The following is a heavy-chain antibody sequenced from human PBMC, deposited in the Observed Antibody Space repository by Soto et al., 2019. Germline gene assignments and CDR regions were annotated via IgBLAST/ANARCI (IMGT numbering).Heavy chain of an antibody. Sequence: PSETLSLTCTVSGGSISSGDYYWSWIRQPPGKGLEWIGYIYYSGSTYYNPSLKSRVTISVDTSKNQFSLKLSSVTAADTAVYYCARQDIVLVPAALNNWFDPWGQGTLVTVSS. D-gene: IGHD2-2*01. J-gene: IGHJ5*02. CDR2: IYYSGST. CDR3: ARQDIVLVPAALNNWFDP. V-gene: IGHV4-30-4*01. CDR1: GGSISSGDYY.